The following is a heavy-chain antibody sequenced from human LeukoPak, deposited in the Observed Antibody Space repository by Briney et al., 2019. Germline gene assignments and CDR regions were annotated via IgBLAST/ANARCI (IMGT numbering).Heavy chain of an antibody. D-gene: IGHD3-10*01. V-gene: IGHV1-8*01. J-gene: IGHJ5*02. CDR1: GYTFTSYD. Sequence: ASVKVSCKASGYTFTSYDINWVRQATGQGLEWMGWMNPNSGNTGYAQKFQGRVTMTRNTYISTAYMELSSLRSEDTAVYYCARVLYGSGSYCFDPWGQGTLVTVSS. CDR3: ARVLYGSGSYCFDP. CDR2: MNPNSGNT.